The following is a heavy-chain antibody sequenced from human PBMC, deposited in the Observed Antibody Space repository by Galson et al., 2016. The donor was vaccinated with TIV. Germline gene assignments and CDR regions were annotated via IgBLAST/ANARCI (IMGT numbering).Heavy chain of an antibody. D-gene: IGHD5-12*01. CDR3: TTGGGSSGSYYFDF. CDR2: VDPDNGET. J-gene: IGHJ4*02. Sequence: VKVSCKVSGYIFTERFIHWVRQAPGERPEWVGRVDPDNGETLYAEKFQGRVTMAADTSGDTAFMELSKLRSEDTAFFYCTTGGGSSGSYYFDFWGLGTLVTVSS. V-gene: IGHV1-69-2*01. CDR1: GYIFTERF.